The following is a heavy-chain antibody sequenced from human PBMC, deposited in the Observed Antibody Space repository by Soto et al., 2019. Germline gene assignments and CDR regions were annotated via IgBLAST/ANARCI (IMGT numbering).Heavy chain of an antibody. D-gene: IGHD2-15*01. Sequence: QVQLQESGPGLVKPSETLSLTCTVSGDSLSTYYWTWIRQPPGKGLEWIGYIYYTGNTKYNPSLKSRVTISRDTSNNLFSLQLSSVTAADTAFYYCARSGDWSYSMPHTWYVPWGQGTLVTVSS. J-gene: IGHJ5*02. CDR1: GDSLSTYY. CDR2: IYYTGNT. CDR3: ARSGDWSYSMPHTWYVP. V-gene: IGHV4-59*01.